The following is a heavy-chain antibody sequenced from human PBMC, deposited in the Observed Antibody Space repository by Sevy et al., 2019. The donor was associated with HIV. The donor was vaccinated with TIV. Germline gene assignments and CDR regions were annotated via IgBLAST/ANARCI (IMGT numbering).Heavy chain of an antibody. CDR1: GGSISSGDYY. Sequence: SETLSLTCTVSGGSISSGDYYWSWIRQPPGKGLEWIGYIYYSGSTYYNPSLKSRVTISVDTSKNQFSLKLSSVTAADTAVYYCASRAFYYDRAGRDYWGQGTLVTVSS. CDR3: ASRAFYYDRAGRDY. CDR2: IYYSGST. V-gene: IGHV4-30-4*01. J-gene: IGHJ4*02. D-gene: IGHD3-22*01.